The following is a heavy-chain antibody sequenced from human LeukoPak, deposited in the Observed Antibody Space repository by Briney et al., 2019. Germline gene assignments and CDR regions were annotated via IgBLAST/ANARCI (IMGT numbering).Heavy chain of an antibody. V-gene: IGHV4-59*01. Sequence: SETLSLTCVVSGDSISSYSWNWIRQAPGKGLEWIGRIYYSGSTIYNPSLKSRVTILLDTSKNQFSLKLTSVTAADTAVYYCARAVISFGAAVAKGFDCWGQGTLVTVSS. CDR3: ARAVISFGAAVAKGFDC. CDR2: IYYSGST. CDR1: GDSISSYS. J-gene: IGHJ4*02. D-gene: IGHD3-16*01.